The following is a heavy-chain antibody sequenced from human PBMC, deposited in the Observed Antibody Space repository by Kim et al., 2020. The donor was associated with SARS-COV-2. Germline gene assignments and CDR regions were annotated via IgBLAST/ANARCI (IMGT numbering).Heavy chain of an antibody. D-gene: IGHD1-26*01. CDR3: ARGGRSYVGVCDY. Sequence: YAQKVQGRVTMTRDTSTSTVYMELSSLRSEDTAVYYCARGGRSYVGVCDYWGQGTLVTVSS. J-gene: IGHJ4*02. V-gene: IGHV1-46*01.